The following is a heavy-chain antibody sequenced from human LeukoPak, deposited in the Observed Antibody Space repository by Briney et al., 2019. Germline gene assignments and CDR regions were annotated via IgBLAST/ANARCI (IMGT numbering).Heavy chain of an antibody. CDR3: ARDRPQYSSRWSIYYYYYGMDV. CDR2: INPNSGGT. J-gene: IGHJ6*02. CDR1: GYTFTVYY. D-gene: IGHD6-13*01. V-gene: IGHV1-2*02. Sequence: ASVKLCCKASGYTFTVYYMHWVRQAPGQGLEWMGWINPNSGGTNYAQKFQGRVTMTRDTSISTAYMELSRLRSDDTAVYYCARDRPQYSSRWSIYYYYYGMDVWGQGTTVTVSS.